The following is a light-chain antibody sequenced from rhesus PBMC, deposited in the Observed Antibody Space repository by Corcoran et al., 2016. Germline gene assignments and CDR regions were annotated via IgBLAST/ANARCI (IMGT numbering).Light chain of an antibody. CDR2: GAT. J-gene: IGKJ1*01. CDR3: QQPNSNPPT. CDR1: QGISNW. V-gene: IGKV1-33*02. Sequence: DIQMTQSPSSVSASVGDRVTITCQASQGISNWLAWYQHQQGKAPKLLTYGATSFQSGVPSRFSGSGSGTEFTLPLSSLQPEDFATYSCQQPNSNPPTFGQGTKVEIK.